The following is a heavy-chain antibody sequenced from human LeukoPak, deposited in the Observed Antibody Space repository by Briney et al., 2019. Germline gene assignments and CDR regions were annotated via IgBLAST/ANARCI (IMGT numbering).Heavy chain of an antibody. Sequence: GGSLRLSCAASGFTFSSYAMSWVRQAPGKGLEWVSAISGSGGSTYYADSVKGRFTISRDNSKNTLYLQMNSLRAEDTAVYYCAKDRPGVIAARRWGFDYWGQGTLVTVSS. CDR1: GFTFSSYA. CDR3: AKDRPGVIAARRWGFDY. D-gene: IGHD6-6*01. V-gene: IGHV3-23*01. CDR2: ISGSGGST. J-gene: IGHJ4*02.